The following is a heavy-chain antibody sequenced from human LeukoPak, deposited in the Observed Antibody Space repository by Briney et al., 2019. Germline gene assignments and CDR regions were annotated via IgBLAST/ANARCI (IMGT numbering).Heavy chain of an antibody. CDR2: IKQDGSEK. D-gene: IGHD3-10*01. Sequence: GGPLRLSCAASGFTFSNYWMTWVRQAPGKGLEWVASIKQDGSEKYYVDSVKGRFTISRDNAKSSLYLQVNSLRAEDTAVYFCARDKSAGADTGSSFYYWGQGALVTVSS. CDR1: GFTFSNYW. V-gene: IGHV3-7*03. J-gene: IGHJ4*02. CDR3: ARDKSAGADTGSSFYY.